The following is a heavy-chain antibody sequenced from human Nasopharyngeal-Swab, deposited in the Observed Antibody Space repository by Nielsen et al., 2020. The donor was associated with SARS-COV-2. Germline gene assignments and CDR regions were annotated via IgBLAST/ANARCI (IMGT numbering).Heavy chain of an antibody. Sequence: WIRQPPGKGLEWVGRIKSKTDGGTTDYAAPVKGRFTISRDDSKNTLYLQMNSLKTEDTAVYYCTTELYYYGSGSYYKGFADWGQGTLATVSS. CDR2: IKSKTDGGTT. V-gene: IGHV3-15*01. CDR3: TTELYYYGSGSYYKGFAD. D-gene: IGHD3-10*01. J-gene: IGHJ4*02.